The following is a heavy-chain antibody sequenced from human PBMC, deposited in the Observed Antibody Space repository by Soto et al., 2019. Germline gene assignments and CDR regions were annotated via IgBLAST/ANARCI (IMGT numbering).Heavy chain of an antibody. CDR3: ARARYSSSSTYYYYYMDV. D-gene: IGHD6-6*01. CDR1: GGSVSSGSSY. Sequence: SETLSLTCTVSGGSVSSGSSYWSWIRQPPGKGLEWIGYIYYTGSTNYNPSLKSRVTMSVDTSKNRVSLNLTSLTAADTAVYYCARARYSSSSTYYYYYMDVWGKGTTVTVSS. J-gene: IGHJ6*03. V-gene: IGHV4-61*01. CDR2: IYYTGST.